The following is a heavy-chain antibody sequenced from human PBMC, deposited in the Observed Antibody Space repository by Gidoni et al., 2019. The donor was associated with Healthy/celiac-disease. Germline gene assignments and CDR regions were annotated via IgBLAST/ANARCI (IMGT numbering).Heavy chain of an antibody. CDR1: GFTFSSYS. J-gene: IGHJ6*02. Sequence: EVQLVESGGGLVKPGGSLRLSCAASGFTFSSYSMNWVRQAPGKGLEWVSSISSSSSYIYYADSVKGRFTISRDNAKNSLYLQMNSLRAEDTAVYYCAREELAPEYYYGMDVWGQGSTVTVSS. D-gene: IGHD1-26*01. V-gene: IGHV3-21*01. CDR3: AREELAPEYYYGMDV. CDR2: ISSSSSYI.